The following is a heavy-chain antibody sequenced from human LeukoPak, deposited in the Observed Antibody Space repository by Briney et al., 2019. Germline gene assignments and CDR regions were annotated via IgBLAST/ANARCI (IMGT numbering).Heavy chain of an antibody. V-gene: IGHV4-4*07. Sequence: SETLSLTCTVSGGSISSYYWTWIRQPAGKGLEWIGRIHTSGSTNHNPSLKSRLTMSIDTSKNQFSLKLSSVTAADTAVYYCARHYSSGTYPLDSWGQGTLVTVSS. CDR3: ARHYSSGTYPLDS. J-gene: IGHJ4*02. CDR1: GGSISSYY. D-gene: IGHD3-10*01. CDR2: IHTSGST.